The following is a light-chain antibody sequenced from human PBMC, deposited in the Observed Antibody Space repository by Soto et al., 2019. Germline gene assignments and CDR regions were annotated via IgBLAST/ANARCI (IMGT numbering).Light chain of an antibody. CDR3: QQYGSSPRT. CDR1: QSVSSSY. CDR2: GAS. Sequence: EIVLTQSPGTLSLSPGERATLSCRASQSVSSSYLAWYQQKPGQAPRLLIYGASSRATGIPDRFSGSGFGTDFTLTISRLEPEDFAVYYCQQYGSSPRTFGGGTKVEIK. J-gene: IGKJ4*01. V-gene: IGKV3-20*01.